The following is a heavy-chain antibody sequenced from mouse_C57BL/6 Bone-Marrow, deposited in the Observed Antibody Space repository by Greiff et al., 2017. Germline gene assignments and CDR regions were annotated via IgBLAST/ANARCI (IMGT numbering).Heavy chain of an antibody. CDR1: GYTFTDHT. CDR2: IYPRDGST. Sequence: VQLQQSDAELVKPGASVKISCKVSGYTFTDHTIHWMKQRPEQGLAWIGYIYPRDGSTKYNEKFKGKATLTADKSSSTDYMQLNSLTSEDSAVYFCERYPHDGYYVDWYFDVWGTGTTVTVSS. J-gene: IGHJ1*03. D-gene: IGHD2-3*01. V-gene: IGHV1-78*01. CDR3: ERYPHDGYYVDWYFDV.